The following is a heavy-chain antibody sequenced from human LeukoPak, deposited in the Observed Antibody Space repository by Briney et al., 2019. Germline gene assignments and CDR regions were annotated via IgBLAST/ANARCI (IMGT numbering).Heavy chain of an antibody. V-gene: IGHV4-39*01. D-gene: IGHD6-19*01. J-gene: IGHJ4*02. CDR3: AIHAQWLVGLDY. Sequence: SKTLSLTCTVSGGSISSNNYWGWIRESPGKGLEWIGSLYYSGNTYYNPSLKSRVTISVDTSKNQFSLKLSSVTAADTAVYYCAIHAQWLVGLDYWGQGILVPVSS. CDR2: LYYSGNT. CDR1: GGSISSNNY.